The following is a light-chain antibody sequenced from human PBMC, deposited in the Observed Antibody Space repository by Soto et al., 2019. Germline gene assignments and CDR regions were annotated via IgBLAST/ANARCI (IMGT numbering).Light chain of an antibody. CDR2: EVS. V-gene: IGLV2-14*01. CDR3: SSDTTSSTVWA. J-gene: IGLJ3*02. Sequence: QSALTQPASVSGSPGQSITISCTGTDSDVGHYNYVSWYQQHPGKAPKLMIFEVSSRPSGVSNRFYGSKSGSTASLTISGLQAEDEADYYCSSDTTSSTVWAFGGGTKLTVL. CDR1: DSDVGHYNY.